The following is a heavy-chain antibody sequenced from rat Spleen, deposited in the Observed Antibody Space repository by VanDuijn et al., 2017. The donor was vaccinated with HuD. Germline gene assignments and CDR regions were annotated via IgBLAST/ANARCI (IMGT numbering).Heavy chain of an antibody. Sequence: EVQLVESGGGLVQPGRSLKLSCAASGFTFSNYYMAWVRQAPAKGLEWVASISFGGGNTYYRDSVKGRFTISRDNAKSTLYLQMNSLRSEDTATYYCASYTSLFDYWGQGVMVTVSS. D-gene: IGHD1-10*01. CDR2: ISFGGGNT. CDR1: GFTFSNYY. J-gene: IGHJ2*01. CDR3: ASYTSLFDY. V-gene: IGHV5-25*01.